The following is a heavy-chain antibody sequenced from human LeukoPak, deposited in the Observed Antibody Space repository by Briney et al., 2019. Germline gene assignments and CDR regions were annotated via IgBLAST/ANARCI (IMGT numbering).Heavy chain of an antibody. CDR1: GCSISSYY. Sequence: SETLSITCTAAGCSISSYYWSWIRQPPGKGLEWIGYIYYSGSTNYNPSLKSRVTISVDTSKNQFSLKLSSVTAADTAVYYCARNYDSSGYPAFDIWGQGTMVTVSS. V-gene: IGHV4-59*01. CDR2: IYYSGST. J-gene: IGHJ3*02. CDR3: ARNYDSSGYPAFDI. D-gene: IGHD3-22*01.